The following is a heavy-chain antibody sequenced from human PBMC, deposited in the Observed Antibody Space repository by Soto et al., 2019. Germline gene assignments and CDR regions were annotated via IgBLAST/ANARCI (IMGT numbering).Heavy chain of an antibody. Sequence: AASVKVSCKASGYSFTDYHIHWVRQAPGQGLEWLGRINPKSGGTSTAQKFQGWVTMTTDTSISTASMELTRLTSDDTAIYYCARGDSTDCSNGVCSFFYNHEMDVGG. J-gene: IGHJ6*02. D-gene: IGHD2-8*01. CDR1: GYSFTDYH. V-gene: IGHV1-2*04. CDR3: ARGDSTDCSNGVCSFFYNHEMDV. CDR2: INPKSGGT.